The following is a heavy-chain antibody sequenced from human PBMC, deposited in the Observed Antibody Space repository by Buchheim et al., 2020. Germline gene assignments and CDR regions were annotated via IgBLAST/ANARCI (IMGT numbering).Heavy chain of an antibody. Sequence: QVQLQESGPGLVKPSETLSLTCTVSGGSVSSGSYYWSWIRQPPGKGLEWIGYIYYSGSTNYNPSLKSRVTISVDTSKNQFSLKLCSVTAADTAVYYCAREYDIVTGYHGPKSTKYGMDVWGQGTT. CDR1: GGSVSSGSYY. CDR2: IYYSGST. V-gene: IGHV4-61*01. J-gene: IGHJ6*02. CDR3: AREYDIVTGYHGPKSTKYGMDV. D-gene: IGHD3-9*01.